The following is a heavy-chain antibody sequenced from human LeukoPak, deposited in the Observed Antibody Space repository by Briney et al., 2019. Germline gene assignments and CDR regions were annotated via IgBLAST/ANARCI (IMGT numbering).Heavy chain of an antibody. D-gene: IGHD3-10*01. CDR1: GVSISSHY. CDR2: IYYSGTT. Sequence: SETLSLTCTVSGVSISSHYWSWIRQPPGKGLEWIGYIYYSGTTNYNPSLKSRVTISLDTSKNQFSLKLSSVTAADTAVYYCARHQASSGSPRFDYWGQGTLVNVSS. J-gene: IGHJ4*02. CDR3: ARHQASSGSPRFDY. V-gene: IGHV4-59*08.